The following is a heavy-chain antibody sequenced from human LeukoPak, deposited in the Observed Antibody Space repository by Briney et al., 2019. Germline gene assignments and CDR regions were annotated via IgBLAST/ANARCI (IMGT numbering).Heavy chain of an antibody. CDR2: INPSGGST. CDR1: GYTFNSHY. J-gene: IGHJ4*02. Sequence: ASVKVSCKASGYTFNSHYMYWVRQAPGQGLEWMGVINPSGGSTSYAQKFQGRVTMTRDTSTRTVYMEVNSLRSEDTAVYYCARQGTYSSAIGMGYWGQGTLVTVSS. D-gene: IGHD6-19*01. V-gene: IGHV1-46*02. CDR3: ARQGTYSSAIGMGY.